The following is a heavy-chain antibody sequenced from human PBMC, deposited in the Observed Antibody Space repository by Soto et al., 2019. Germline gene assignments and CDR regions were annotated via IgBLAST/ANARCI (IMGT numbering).Heavy chain of an antibody. J-gene: IGHJ4*02. CDR2: IYYSGST. CDR3: ASIHIVVVIAVHYYFDY. Sequence: QLQLQESGPGLVKPSETLSLTCTVSGGSISSSSYYWGWIRQPPGKGLEWIGSIYYSGSTYYNPSLKSRVTISVDTSKNQFSLKLSSVTAADTAVYYCASIHIVVVIAVHYYFDYWGQGTLVTVSS. D-gene: IGHD2-21*01. V-gene: IGHV4-39*01. CDR1: GGSISSSSYY.